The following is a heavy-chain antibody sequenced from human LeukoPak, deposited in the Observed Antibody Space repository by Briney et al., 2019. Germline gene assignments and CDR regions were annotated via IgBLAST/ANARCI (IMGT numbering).Heavy chain of an antibody. CDR1: GNTFTTFA. J-gene: IGHJ4*02. Sequence: ASVKVSCKASGNTFTTFAIHWVRQAPGQRLEWMGWILAGNGNTEYSQKFQGRVTITRDTSASTAYMELNSLRSEDTAVYYCALGQYSYGSVPAHVFGYWGQGTLVTVSS. V-gene: IGHV1-3*01. D-gene: IGHD5-18*01. CDR3: ALGQYSYGSVPAHVFGY. CDR2: ILAGNGNT.